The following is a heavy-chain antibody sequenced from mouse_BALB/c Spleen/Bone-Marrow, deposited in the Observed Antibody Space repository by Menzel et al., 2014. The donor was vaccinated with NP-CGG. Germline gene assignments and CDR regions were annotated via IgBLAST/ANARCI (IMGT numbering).Heavy chain of an antibody. CDR3: ATYDDGWYFDV. V-gene: IGHV14-3*02. CDR1: GFNIKDTY. J-gene: IGHJ1*01. CDR2: IDPANGNT. D-gene: IGHD2-4*01. Sequence: VQLQQSGAELVKPGASVKLSCTASGFNIKDTYMHWVKQRPEQGLEWIGRIDPANGNTKYDPKFQGKATITADTSSNTAYLQLSSLTSEDTAVYYCATYDDGWYFDVWGAGTTVTVSS.